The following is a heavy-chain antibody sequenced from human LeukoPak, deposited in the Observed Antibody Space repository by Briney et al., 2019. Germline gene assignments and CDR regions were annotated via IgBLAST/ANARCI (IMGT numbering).Heavy chain of an antibody. J-gene: IGHJ4*02. CDR1: GFTFDDYG. V-gene: IGHV3-20*04. Sequence: GGSLRLSCAASGFTFDDYGMSWVRQAPGKGLEWVSGINWNGGSTGYADSVKGRFTISRDNAKNSPYLQMNSLRAEDTALYYCARVDYYDSSGYPLGYFDYWGQGTLVTVSS. CDR2: INWNGGST. D-gene: IGHD3-22*01. CDR3: ARVDYYDSSGYPLGYFDY.